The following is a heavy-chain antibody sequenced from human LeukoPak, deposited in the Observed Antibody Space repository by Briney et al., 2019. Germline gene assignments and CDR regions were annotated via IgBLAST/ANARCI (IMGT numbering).Heavy chain of an antibody. J-gene: IGHJ3*02. Sequence: PSGTLSLTCAVSGGSISSSNWWSWVRQPPGKGLEWIGEIYHSGSTNYNPSLKSRVTISVDKSKNQFSLKLSSVTAADTAVYYCPSGYYYDSSGYYPWAFDIWGQGTMVTVSS. CDR1: GGSISSSNW. CDR3: PSGYYYDSSGYYPWAFDI. V-gene: IGHV4-4*02. CDR2: IYHSGST. D-gene: IGHD3-22*01.